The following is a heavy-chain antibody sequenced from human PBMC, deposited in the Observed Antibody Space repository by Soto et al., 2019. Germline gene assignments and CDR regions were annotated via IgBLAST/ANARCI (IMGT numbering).Heavy chain of an antibody. CDR2: ITGSGDYT. J-gene: IGHJ4*02. V-gene: IGHV3-23*01. D-gene: IGHD3-22*01. CDR1: GFTFSNYA. CDR3: AQARYYDSTGYLYYFDY. Sequence: EVQLLESGGGLVQPGGSLRLSCAASGFTFSNYAMSWVRQAPGKGLEWVLSITGSGDYTYYETSVKGRFPISRDNSTNKLYLQMNSLRAEDTSVYYCAQARYYDSTGYLYYFDYWGQGNLVTVSS.